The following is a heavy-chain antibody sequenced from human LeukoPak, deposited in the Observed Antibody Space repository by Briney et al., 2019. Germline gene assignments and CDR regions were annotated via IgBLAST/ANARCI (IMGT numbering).Heavy chain of an antibody. CDR3: ARAHNGKYGTFDY. J-gene: IGHJ4*02. V-gene: IGHV3-21*01. CDR2: ISHSSSYI. D-gene: IGHD1-14*01. Sequence: AGGSLRLSCAASGFTFSSYSMNWVRQAPGKGLEWVSSISHSSSYIYYADSVKGQFTISRDNAKNSLYLQMNSLRVEDTAVYYCARAHNGKYGTFDYWGQGTLVTASS. CDR1: GFTFSSYS.